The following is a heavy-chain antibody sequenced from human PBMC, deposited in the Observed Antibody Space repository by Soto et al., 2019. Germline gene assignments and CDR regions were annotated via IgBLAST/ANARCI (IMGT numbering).Heavy chain of an antibody. J-gene: IGHJ4*02. CDR1: GFTFSXXX. CDR2: ISYDGRNK. V-gene: IGHV3-30-3*01. CDR3: XXXXXXXXXXXXFDY. Sequence: QVQVVESGGGVVQPGRSLRLSCAASGFTFSXXXXXXXXXXXXXXXXXVAVISYDGRNKYYADSVKGRFTISRDNSKXXXXXXXXXXXXXXXXXXXXXXXXXXXXXXXXFDYWGQGTLVTVSS.